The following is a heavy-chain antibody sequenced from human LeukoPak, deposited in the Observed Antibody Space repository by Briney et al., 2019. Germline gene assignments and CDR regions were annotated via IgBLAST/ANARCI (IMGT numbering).Heavy chain of an antibody. D-gene: IGHD6-13*01. Sequence: GGSLRLSCAASGFTFSSYAMSWVRQAPGKGLEWVSAISGSGGSTYYADSVKGRLTISRDNSKNTLYLQMNSLRAEDTAVYYCAKHLRAAAGPEDDAFDIWGQGTMVTVSS. CDR2: ISGSGGST. V-gene: IGHV3-23*01. CDR3: AKHLRAAAGPEDDAFDI. J-gene: IGHJ3*02. CDR1: GFTFSSYA.